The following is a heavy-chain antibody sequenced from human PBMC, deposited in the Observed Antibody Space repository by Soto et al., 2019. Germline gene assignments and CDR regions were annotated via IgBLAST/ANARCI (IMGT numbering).Heavy chain of an antibody. CDR3: TRRPKAGDIRVGPLDF. CDR2: LSGSGYQT. D-gene: IGHD3-10*01. V-gene: IGHV3-23*01. CDR1: GFTFDSYA. Sequence: EVQLLESGGGLVQPGGSLRLSCATDGFTFDSYAMHWVRQAPGKGLEWVSSLSGSGYQTYYADSVKGRLTISRDRSKNTVYLQMNSLQSEDTAVYYCTRRPKAGDIRVGPLDFWGRGTLVTVS. J-gene: IGHJ4*02.